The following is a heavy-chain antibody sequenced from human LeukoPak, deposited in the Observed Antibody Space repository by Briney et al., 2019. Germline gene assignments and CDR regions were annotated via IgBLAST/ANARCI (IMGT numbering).Heavy chain of an antibody. CDR2: IKQDGSEK. Sequence: QTGGSLRLSCAASGFTFSSYWMSWVRQAPGKGLEWVANIKQDGSEKYYVDSVKGRFTISRDNAKNSLYLQMNSLRAEDTAVYYCARAQVDSFYYMDVWGKGTTVTISS. D-gene: IGHD2-2*01. CDR3: ARAQVDSFYYMDV. V-gene: IGHV3-7*01. CDR1: GFTFSSYW. J-gene: IGHJ6*03.